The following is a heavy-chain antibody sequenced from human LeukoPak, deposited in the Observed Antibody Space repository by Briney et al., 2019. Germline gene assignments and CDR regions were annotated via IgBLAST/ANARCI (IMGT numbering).Heavy chain of an antibody. CDR1: SGSISSYC. Sequence: SETLSLTCTVSSGSISSYCWGWIRQPPGKGLEWIAYICYSGSINYNPSLNSRFTISVDTSKKQLSLDLDSVTAADTAVYYCAGAKATGSWFDPWGQGTLVTVSS. D-gene: IGHD1-1*01. V-gene: IGHV4-59*01. CDR3: AGAKATGSWFDP. J-gene: IGHJ5*02. CDR2: ICYSGSI.